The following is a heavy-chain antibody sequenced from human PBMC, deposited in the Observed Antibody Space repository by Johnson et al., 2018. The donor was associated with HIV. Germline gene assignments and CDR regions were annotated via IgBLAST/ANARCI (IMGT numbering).Heavy chain of an antibody. J-gene: IGHJ3*02. CDR2: ISWTSGSI. D-gene: IGHD3-22*01. Sequence: VQLVESGGGLVQPGRSLRLSCAASGFTFDDYAMHWVRQAPGKGLEWVSGISWTSGSIGYADSVKGRFTISRDNAKNSLYLQMNSLRAEDTALYYCAKDLDDSSGYYRPELAFDIWGQGTMVTVSS. CDR1: GFTFDDYA. V-gene: IGHV3-9*01. CDR3: AKDLDDSSGYYRPELAFDI.